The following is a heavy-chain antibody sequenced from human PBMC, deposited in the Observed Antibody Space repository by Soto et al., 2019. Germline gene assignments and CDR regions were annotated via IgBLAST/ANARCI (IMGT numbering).Heavy chain of an antibody. D-gene: IGHD2-2*01. CDR2: TNPSDANK. V-gene: IGHV3-23*01. Sequence: PGGSLRLSCAASGFTFSNYFMNWVRQAPGQGLEWLSDTNPSDANKHYADSVKGRFTISRDNSKNTLFLQMNTLGAEDTAVYYCAKGSSTSRPYYFDYWGQGTLVTVSS. CDR1: GFTFSNYF. CDR3: AKGSSTSRPYYFDY. J-gene: IGHJ4*02.